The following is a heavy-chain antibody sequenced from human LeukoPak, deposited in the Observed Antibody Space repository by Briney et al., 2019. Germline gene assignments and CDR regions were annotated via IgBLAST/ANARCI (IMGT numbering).Heavy chain of an antibody. CDR1: GFTFEDYA. D-gene: IGHD3-22*01. CDR2: VTGDGSST. Sequence: GGSLRLSCAASGFTFEDYAMHWVRQAPGKGLEWVSFVTGDGSSTYYADSVKGRFTISRDNSKNSLYLQMNSLRIEDTALYYCAKGRDTTGYEHWGQGTLVTVSS. J-gene: IGHJ1*01. CDR3: AKGRDTTGYEH. V-gene: IGHV3-43*02.